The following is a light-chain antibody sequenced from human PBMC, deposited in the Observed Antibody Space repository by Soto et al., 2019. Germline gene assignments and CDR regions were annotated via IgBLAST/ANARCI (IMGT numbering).Light chain of an antibody. CDR3: QSYDSSSQV. CDR2: EDN. CDR1: SGSIASNY. J-gene: IGLJ2*01. V-gene: IGLV6-57*02. Sequence: NFMLTQPHSVSESPGKTVTISCTGSSGSIASNYVQWNQQRPGSAPTTVIYEDNQRPSGVPDRFSGSIDSSSNSASLTISGLKTEDEADYYCQSYDSSSQVFGGGTKLTVL.